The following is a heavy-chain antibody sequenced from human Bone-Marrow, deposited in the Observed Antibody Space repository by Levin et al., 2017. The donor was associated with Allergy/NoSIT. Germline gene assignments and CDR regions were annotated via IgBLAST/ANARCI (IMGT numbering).Heavy chain of an antibody. V-gene: IGHV3-23*01. CDR2: ISGSGGST. D-gene: IGHD6-13*01. CDR3: AKDGRYSSPRSPPKYNWFDP. CDR1: GFTFSSYA. Sequence: QPGGSLRLSCAASGFTFSSYAMSWVRQAPGKGLEWVSAISGSGGSTYYADSVKGRFTISRDNSKNTLYLQMNSLRAEDTAVYYCAKDGRYSSPRSPPKYNWFDPWGQGTLVTVSS. J-gene: IGHJ5*02.